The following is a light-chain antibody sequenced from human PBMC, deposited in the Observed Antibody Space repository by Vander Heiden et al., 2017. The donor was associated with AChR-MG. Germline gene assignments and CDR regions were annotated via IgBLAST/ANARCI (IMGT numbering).Light chain of an antibody. J-gene: IGLJ3*02. CDR2: KDS. Sequence: SYELTQPPSVSVSPGQTARITCSGDALPKQYAYWYQQKPGQAPVLVIYKDSERPSGIPERFAGSSSGTTVTFIISGVQAEDEADYYGQSADSSGTYYVFGGGTKLTVL. CDR3: QSADSSGTYYV. CDR1: ALPKQY. V-gene: IGLV3-25*03.